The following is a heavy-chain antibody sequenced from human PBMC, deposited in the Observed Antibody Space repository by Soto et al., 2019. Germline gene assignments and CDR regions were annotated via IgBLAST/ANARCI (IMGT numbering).Heavy chain of an antibody. CDR2: ISGRGGST. CDR3: AKGRGYCSSTSCYVGSDY. D-gene: IGHD2-2*01. Sequence: EVQLLESGGGLVQPGGSLRLSCAASGFTFSSYAMSWVRQAPGKGLEWVSAISGRGGSTYYADSVKGRFTISRDNXKXTXXLQMNSLRAEDTAVYYCAKGRGYCSSTSCYVGSDYWGQGTLVTVSS. J-gene: IGHJ4*02. V-gene: IGHV3-23*01. CDR1: GFTFSSYA.